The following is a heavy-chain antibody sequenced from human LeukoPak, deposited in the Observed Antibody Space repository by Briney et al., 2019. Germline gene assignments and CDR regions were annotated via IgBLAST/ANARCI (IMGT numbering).Heavy chain of an antibody. CDR1: GLIFSTTA. D-gene: IGHD2-2*03. V-gene: IGHV3-23*01. Sequence: GGSLRLSCAASGLIFSTTAISWGRQAPGKGVGWGSGISGSGGSTFFADSVKGRYRISRDNSKNTLYLQIESLTAEDTALYFCAKSGYGAAEPHSFDYWGQGTPVTASS. CDR3: AKSGYGAAEPHSFDY. CDR2: ISGSGGST. J-gene: IGHJ4*02.